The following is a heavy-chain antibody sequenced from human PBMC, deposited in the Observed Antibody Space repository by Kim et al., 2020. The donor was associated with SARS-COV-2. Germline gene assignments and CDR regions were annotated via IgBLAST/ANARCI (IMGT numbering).Heavy chain of an antibody. CDR3: AALHGSSWTYWYFDL. D-gene: IGHD6-13*01. CDR1: GGSISGNY. Sequence: SETLSLTCTVSGGSISGNYWSWIRQPPGKGLEWIGYIYNVGTTKYNPSLKSRLTMSADTSKNQFSLNLNSVTAADTAFYYCAALHGSSWTYWYFDLWGRGTLGTVSS. J-gene: IGHJ2*01. CDR2: IYNVGTT. V-gene: IGHV4-59*01.